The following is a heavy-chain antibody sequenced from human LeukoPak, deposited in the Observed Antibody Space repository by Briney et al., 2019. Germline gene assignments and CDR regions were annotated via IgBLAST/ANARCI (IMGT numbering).Heavy chain of an antibody. J-gene: IGHJ5*02. CDR3: AREDIVGATRDAFDP. CDR2: VKQDGSDK. D-gene: IGHD1-26*01. V-gene: IGHV3-7*01. CDR1: GFAFSSYW. Sequence: GGSLRLSCAASGFAFSSYWMTWVRQAPGKGLEWVASVKQDGSDKYYVDSVKGRFTISRDNARNSLFLQMNSLRAEDAAVYYCAREDIVGATRDAFDPWGQGTLVTVSS.